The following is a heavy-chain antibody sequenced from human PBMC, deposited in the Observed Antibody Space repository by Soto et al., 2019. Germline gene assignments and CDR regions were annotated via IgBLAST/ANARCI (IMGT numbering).Heavy chain of an antibody. J-gene: IGHJ4*02. CDR3: ARDRTSYYDSSTFAY. V-gene: IGHV1-69*01. CDR1: GGTFSSYA. Sequence: QVQLVQSGAEVKKPGSSVKVSCKASGGTFSSYAISWVRQAPGQGLEWMGGLIPIFGTANYAQKFQGRVTITADESTSTAYMELSSLRAEDTPVYYCARDRTSYYDSSTFAYWGQVTLFTVAS. CDR2: LIPIFGTA. D-gene: IGHD3-22*01.